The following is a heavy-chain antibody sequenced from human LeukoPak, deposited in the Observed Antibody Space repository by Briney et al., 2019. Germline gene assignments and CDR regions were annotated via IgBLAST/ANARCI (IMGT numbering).Heavy chain of an antibody. Sequence: GGSLRLSSAASEFSVGSNYMTWVRQAPGKGLEWVSLIYSGGSTYYAESVKGRFTISRDNSKNTLYLQMNSLRAEDTAVYYCARARGSRAAAGVDWFDPWGQGTLVTVSS. CDR3: ARARGSRAAAGVDWFDP. CDR2: IYSGGST. V-gene: IGHV3-66*01. CDR1: EFSVGSNY. J-gene: IGHJ5*02. D-gene: IGHD6-13*01.